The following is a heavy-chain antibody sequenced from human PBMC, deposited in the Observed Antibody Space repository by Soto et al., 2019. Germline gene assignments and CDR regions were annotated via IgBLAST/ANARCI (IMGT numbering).Heavy chain of an antibody. D-gene: IGHD2-21*02. CDR2: IDRRSDI. CDR3: AREETAWPLAYGLDV. J-gene: IGHJ6*02. CDR1: GVSFYSSS. V-gene: IGHV3-21*01. Sequence: PVGSLRLCCAASGVSFYSSSIHWVRKAPGKGLEWVSSIDRRSDIYYADSVKGRFTISRDNAKNSVSLQMNSLRAEDTAVYYCAREETAWPLAYGLDVCGQGTTVTVYS.